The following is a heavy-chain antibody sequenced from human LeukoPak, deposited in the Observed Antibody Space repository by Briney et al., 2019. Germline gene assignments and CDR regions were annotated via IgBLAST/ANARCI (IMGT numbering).Heavy chain of an antibody. D-gene: IGHD3-22*01. CDR1: GFTFSSYA. V-gene: IGHV3-23*01. CDR2: ISGSGGST. Sequence: GGSLRLSCAASGFTFSSYAMSWVRQAPGKGLEWVSAISGSGGSTYYADSVKGRFTISRDNSKNTLYLQMNSLRAEDTAVYYCAKDELDSSGYYTGDYWGQGTLVTVSS. CDR3: AKDELDSSGYYTGDY. J-gene: IGHJ4*02.